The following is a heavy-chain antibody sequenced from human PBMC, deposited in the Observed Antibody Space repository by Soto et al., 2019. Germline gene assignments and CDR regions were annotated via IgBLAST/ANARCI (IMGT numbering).Heavy chain of an antibody. V-gene: IGHV1-3*01. CDR2: INAGNGNT. Sequence: ASVKVSCKASGYTFTSYAMHWVRQAPGQRLEWMGWINAGNGNTKYSQKFQGRVTITRDTSASTAYMELSSLRSEDTAVYYCARDRPQYHDFWSGYTDYYYYGMDVWGQGTTVTVSS. J-gene: IGHJ6*02. D-gene: IGHD3-3*01. CDR1: GYTFTSYA. CDR3: ARDRPQYHDFWSGYTDYYYYGMDV.